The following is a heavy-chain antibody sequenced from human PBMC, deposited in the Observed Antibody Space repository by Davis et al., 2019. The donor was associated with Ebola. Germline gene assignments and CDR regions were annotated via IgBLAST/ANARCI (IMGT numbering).Heavy chain of an antibody. D-gene: IGHD1-14*01. CDR3: ARATGLDY. CDR1: GGSISSTSYY. J-gene: IGHJ4*02. V-gene: IGHV4-39*01. Sequence: MPSETLSLSCTVSGGSISSTSYYWGWIRQPPGKGLEWIGSIYYSGITYCKPSLKSRVTISVDTSKNQFSLKLRSVTAADTAVYYCARATGLDYWGQGTLVTVSS. CDR2: IYYSGIT.